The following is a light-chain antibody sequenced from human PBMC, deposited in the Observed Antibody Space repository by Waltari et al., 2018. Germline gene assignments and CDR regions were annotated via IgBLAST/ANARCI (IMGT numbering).Light chain of an antibody. CDR1: GSAIDGSDF. J-gene: IGLJ3*02. V-gene: IGLV2-14*03. CDR2: DVN. CDR3: SSQTLDGVVL. Sequence: QSALTQPASVSGSPGQSITISCIGIGSAIDGSDFVSWYQHHPGKAPQVIIYDVNNRPSGISDLFSASKADNTASLTISGLQSEDEGDYYCSSQTLDGVVLFGGGTRVTV.